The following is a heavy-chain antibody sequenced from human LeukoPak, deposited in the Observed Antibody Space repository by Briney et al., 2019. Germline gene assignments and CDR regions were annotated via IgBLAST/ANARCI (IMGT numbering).Heavy chain of an antibody. CDR3: AKDLTFDAFDI. V-gene: IGHV3-30*18. CDR2: ISYDGRNK. J-gene: IGHJ3*02. CDR1: GFTFSSYG. Sequence: GGSLRLSCAASGFTFSSYGMHWVRQAPGKGLEWVAVISYDGRNKYYADSVRGRFTISRDNSKNTLYLQMNSLRAEDTAVYYCAKDLTFDAFDIWGQGTMVTISS. D-gene: IGHD1-14*01.